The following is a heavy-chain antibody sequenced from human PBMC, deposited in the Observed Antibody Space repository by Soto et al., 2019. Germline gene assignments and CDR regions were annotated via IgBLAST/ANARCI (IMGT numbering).Heavy chain of an antibody. CDR2: IRYDGTNK. CDR3: ARGSNPRACRGDNCYFFDY. J-gene: IGHJ4*02. V-gene: IGHV3-33*01. Sequence: QVQLVESGGGVVQPGRSLRLSCAASGFTFSSYDIHWVRQAPGKGLEWVAVIRYDGTNKYYVDSVKGRFTISRDNSKNTLYLQMNSLRAEDTAMYYCARGSNPRACRGDNCYFFDYWGQGTLVTVSS. D-gene: IGHD2-15*01. CDR1: GFTFSSYD.